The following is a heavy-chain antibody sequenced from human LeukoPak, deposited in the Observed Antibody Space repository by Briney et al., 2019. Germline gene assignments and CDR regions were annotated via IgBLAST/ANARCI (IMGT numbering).Heavy chain of an antibody. D-gene: IGHD2-21*02. CDR3: ASAYCGGDYYLDY. CDR2: IYHSGST. J-gene: IGHJ4*02. CDR1: GGSISSGGYS. V-gene: IGHV4-30-2*01. Sequence: KTSETLSLTCAVSGGSISSGGYSWSWIRQPPGKGLEWIGYIYHSGSTYYNPSLKSRVTMSVDRSKNQFSLKLSSVTAADTAVYDCASAYCGGDYYLDYWGQGTLVTVSS.